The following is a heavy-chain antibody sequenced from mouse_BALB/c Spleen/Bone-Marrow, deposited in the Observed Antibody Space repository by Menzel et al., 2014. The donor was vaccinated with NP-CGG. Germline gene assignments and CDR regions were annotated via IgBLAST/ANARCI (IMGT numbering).Heavy chain of an antibody. CDR3: AREDPYYGFVY. CDR2: INTGSTTI. D-gene: IGHD1-1*02. CDR1: GFTFSSFG. Sequence: EVKVVESGGDLVQPGGSRKLSCAASGFTFSSFGMHWVRQPPEKGLEWVAYINTGSTTIYYSDTVKDRFTVSRDNPKNTLFLHTTSLTSEDTAIYYCAREDPYYGFVYWGQGTLVTVS. V-gene: IGHV5-17*02. J-gene: IGHJ3*01.